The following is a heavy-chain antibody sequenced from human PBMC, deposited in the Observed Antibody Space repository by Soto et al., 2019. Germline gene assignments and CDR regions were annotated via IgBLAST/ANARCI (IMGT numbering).Heavy chain of an antibody. CDR2: IKQDGSEK. CDR1: GFTFSSYW. V-gene: IGHV3-7*01. D-gene: IGHD3-3*01. Sequence: LRLSCAASGFTFSSYWMSWVRQAPGKGLEWVANIKQDGSEKYYVDSVKGRFTISRDNAKNSLYLQMNSLRAEDTAVYYCARTINYDFWSGYYIPWFDPWGQGTLVTVSS. CDR3: ARTINYDFWSGYYIPWFDP. J-gene: IGHJ5*02.